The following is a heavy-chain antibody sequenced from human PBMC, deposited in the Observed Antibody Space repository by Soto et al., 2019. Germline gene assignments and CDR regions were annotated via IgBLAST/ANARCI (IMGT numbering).Heavy chain of an antibody. CDR2: INPNSGGT. D-gene: IGHD2-2*01. J-gene: IGHJ6*02. CDR3: ARGSSGIVPAAIPYYYYGMDV. CDR1: GYTFTGYY. V-gene: IGHV1-2*02. Sequence: ASVKVSCKASGYTFTGYYMHWVRQAPGQGLEWMGWINPNSGGTNYAQKFQGRVTMTRDTSISTAYMELSRLRSDDTAVYYCARGSSGIVPAAIPYYYYGMDVWGQGTTVTVSS.